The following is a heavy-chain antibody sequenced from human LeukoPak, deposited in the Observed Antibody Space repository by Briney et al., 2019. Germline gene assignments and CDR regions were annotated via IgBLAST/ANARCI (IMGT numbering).Heavy chain of an antibody. CDR2: IFHSGGT. Sequence: SVTLSLTCAVYGGSFSGYYWTWIRQPPGKGLEWIGYIFHSGGTYYNPSLKCRVSMSVDTSKKQFSLKLTSVTAADTALYYCARGSASNWFDPWGQGTLVTVSS. CDR1: GGSFSGYY. V-gene: IGHV4-34*01. CDR3: ARGSASNWFDP. J-gene: IGHJ5*02.